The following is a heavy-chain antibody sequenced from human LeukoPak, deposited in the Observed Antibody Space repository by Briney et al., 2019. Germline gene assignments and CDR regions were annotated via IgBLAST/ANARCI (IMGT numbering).Heavy chain of an antibody. Sequence: GGSLRLSCAASGFTFSSYQMNWVRQAPGKGLEWVSLIYSGGSTYYADSVKGRFTISRDNSKNTLYLQMNSLRAEDTAVYYCARRAGGYSHPYDYWGQGTLVTVSS. J-gene: IGHJ4*02. CDR2: IYSGGST. D-gene: IGHD4-23*01. V-gene: IGHV3-53*01. CDR3: ARRAGGYSHPYDY. CDR1: GFTFSSYQ.